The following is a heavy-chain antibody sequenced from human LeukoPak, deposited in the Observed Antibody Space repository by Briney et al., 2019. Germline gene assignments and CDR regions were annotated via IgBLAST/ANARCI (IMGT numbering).Heavy chain of an antibody. CDR3: AREGTRRPGSYFDY. CDR1: GFTFSSYG. CDR2: IWYDGSNK. Sequence: QPGGSLRLSCAASGFTFSSYGMHWVRQAPGKGLEWVAVIWYDGSNKYYADSVKGRFTISRDNSKNTLYLQMNSLRAEDTAVYYCAREGTRRPGSYFDYWGQGTLVTVSS. J-gene: IGHJ4*02. V-gene: IGHV3-30*19. D-gene: IGHD1-1*01.